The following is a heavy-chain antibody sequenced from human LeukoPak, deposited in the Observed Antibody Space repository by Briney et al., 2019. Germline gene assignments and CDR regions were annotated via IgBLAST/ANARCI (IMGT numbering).Heavy chain of an antibody. CDR3: ARALDTVMGRKNYYYYYGMDV. CDR2: IIPIFGTA. Sequence: ASVKVSCKASGGTFSSYAISWVRQAPGQGLEWMGGIIPIFGTANYAQKFQGRVTITADESTSTAYMELSSLRSEDTAVYYCARALDTVMGRKNYYYYYGMDVWGQGTTVTVSS. D-gene: IGHD5-18*01. CDR1: GGTFSSYA. V-gene: IGHV1-69*13. J-gene: IGHJ6*02.